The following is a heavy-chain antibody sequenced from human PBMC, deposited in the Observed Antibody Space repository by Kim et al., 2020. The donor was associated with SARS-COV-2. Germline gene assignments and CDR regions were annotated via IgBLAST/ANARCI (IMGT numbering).Heavy chain of an antibody. CDR3: ASDRGYDYGDHGAFDI. D-gene: IGHD4-17*01. CDR1: GGSISSGGYY. Sequence: SETLSLTCTVSGGSISSGGYYWSWIRQHPGKGLEWIGYIYYSGSTYYNPSLKSRVTISVDTSKNQFSLKLSSVTAADTAVYYCASDRGYDYGDHGAFDIWGPGGIVSASS. V-gene: IGHV4-31*03. CDR2: IYYSGST. J-gene: IGHJ3*02.